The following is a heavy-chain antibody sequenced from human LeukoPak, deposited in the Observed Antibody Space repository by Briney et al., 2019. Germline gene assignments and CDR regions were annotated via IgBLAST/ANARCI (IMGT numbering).Heavy chain of an antibody. J-gene: IGHJ6*02. D-gene: IGHD4-23*01. V-gene: IGHV1-18*01. CDR3: ASGGNWNYAMDV. CDR1: GYTFTSYG. Sequence: ASVKVSCKASGYTFTSYGTSWVRQAPGQGLEWMRWISANNGNTNYAQKLQGRVTMTTDTSTSTAYMEMRSLRSDDTAVYYCASGGNWNYAMDVWGQGTTVTVSS. CDR2: ISANNGNT.